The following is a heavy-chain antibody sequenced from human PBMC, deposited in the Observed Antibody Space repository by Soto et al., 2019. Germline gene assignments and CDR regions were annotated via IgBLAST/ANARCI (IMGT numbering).Heavy chain of an antibody. V-gene: IGHV3-30*18. J-gene: IGHJ4*02. Sequence: XGCLRLSCAASGFSFSNYRMHWVRQAPGKGLEWVAVISYDGSSKYHADSVKGRFTISRDNSKNTLHLQMNSLRAEDTAVYYCSKDRRGGRAVLDSWGQGTPVTVSS. CDR2: ISYDGSSK. CDR1: GFSFSNYR. D-gene: IGHD2-8*01. CDR3: SKDRRGGRAVLDS.